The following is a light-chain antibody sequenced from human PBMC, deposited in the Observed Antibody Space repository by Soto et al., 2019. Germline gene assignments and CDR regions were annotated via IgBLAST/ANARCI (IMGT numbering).Light chain of an antibody. Sequence: HSALTQPPSASGSLGQSVTISCTGTSSDVGAYNYVSWYQQHPGKAPKLMIYEVTRRPSGVPDLFSVSKSGNTASLNVSRIHSEYEADYYCCSYAANNAYVFVNGTKLTVL. CDR1: SSDVGAYNY. V-gene: IGLV2-8*01. J-gene: IGLJ1*01. CDR2: EVT. CDR3: CSYAANNAYV.